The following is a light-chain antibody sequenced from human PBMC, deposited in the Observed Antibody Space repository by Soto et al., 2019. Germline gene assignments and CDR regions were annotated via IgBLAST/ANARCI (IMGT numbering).Light chain of an antibody. J-gene: IGKJ4*01. CDR2: DAS. CDR1: QSVSSS. CDR3: QQRTIWPPV. Sequence: EIALTQSPATLSLSPGERATLSCRASQSVSSSLTWYQKKPGQAPRLLIYDASNRATGIPPRFSGSGSGTDFTLTISSLEPEDFAVYYCQQRTIWPPVFGGGTKVEIK. V-gene: IGKV3-11*01.